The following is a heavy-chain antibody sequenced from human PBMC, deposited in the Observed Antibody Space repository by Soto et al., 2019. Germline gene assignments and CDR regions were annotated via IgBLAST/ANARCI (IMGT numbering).Heavy chain of an antibody. CDR2: ISSSGSTI. J-gene: IGHJ4*02. CDR1: GFTFSDYY. V-gene: IGHV3-11*01. Sequence: QVQLVESGGGLVKPGGSLRLSCAASGFTFSDYYMRWIRQAPGKGLEWVSCISSSGSTIYYADSVKGRFTISRDNAKNSLSLQMNSLREGDTAGYYCARDREVGATGFDYWGQGTLVTVSS. D-gene: IGHD1-26*01. CDR3: ARDREVGATGFDY.